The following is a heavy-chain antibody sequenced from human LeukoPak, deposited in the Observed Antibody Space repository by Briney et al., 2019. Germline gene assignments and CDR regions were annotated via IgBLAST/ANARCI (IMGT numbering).Heavy chain of an antibody. J-gene: IGHJ4*02. CDR2: ISAYNGNT. CDR3: ARGSRFGEPFDY. Sequence: ASVKVSCKASGYTFTSYGISWVRQAPGQGLEWMGWISAYNGNTNYAQKLQGRVTTTTDTSTSAAYMELRSLRSDDTAVYYCARGSRFGEPFDYWGQGTLVTVSS. CDR1: GYTFTSYG. D-gene: IGHD3-10*02. V-gene: IGHV1-18*01.